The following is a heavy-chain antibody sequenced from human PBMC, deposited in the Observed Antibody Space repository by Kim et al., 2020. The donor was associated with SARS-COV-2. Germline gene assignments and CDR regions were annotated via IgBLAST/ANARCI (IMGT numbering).Heavy chain of an antibody. D-gene: IGHD4-17*01. J-gene: IGHJ3*02. Sequence: YNPSLTRRVTISVEASKNQFSLKLGAVTAADTAVYYCARDQGYGGDAFDIWGQGTMVTVSS. V-gene: IGHV4-31*02. CDR3: ARDQGYGGDAFDI.